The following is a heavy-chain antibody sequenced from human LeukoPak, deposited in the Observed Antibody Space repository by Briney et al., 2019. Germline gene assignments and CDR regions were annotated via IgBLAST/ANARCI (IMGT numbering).Heavy chain of an antibody. V-gene: IGHV4-30-4*08. J-gene: IGHJ6*03. D-gene: IGHD5-18*01. CDR1: GGSISSGDYY. CDR3: XRDSXDTAMALYYYYMXV. CDR2: IYYSGST. Sequence: NSSETLSLTCTVSGGSISSGDYYWSWIRQPPGKGLEWIGYIYYSGSTYYNPSLKSRVTISVDTSKNQFSLKLSSVTASDTAVYXXXRDSXDTAMALYYYYMXVWGXGTTVXXSS.